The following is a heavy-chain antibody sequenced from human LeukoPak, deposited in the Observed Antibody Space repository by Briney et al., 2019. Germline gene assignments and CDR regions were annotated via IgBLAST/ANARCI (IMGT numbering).Heavy chain of an antibody. V-gene: IGHV3-49*04. CDR1: GFTFSSYW. J-gene: IGHJ4*02. D-gene: IGHD3/OR15-3a*01. Sequence: GGSLRLSCAASGFTFSSYWMSWVRQPPGKGLEWVGFITSKPYGEATHYAASVSGRFTFSRDDSKSVAYLQMNSLKTEDTAVYYCVRHDGMILPVWGQGALVTVSS. CDR2: ITSKPYGEAT. CDR3: VRHDGMILPV.